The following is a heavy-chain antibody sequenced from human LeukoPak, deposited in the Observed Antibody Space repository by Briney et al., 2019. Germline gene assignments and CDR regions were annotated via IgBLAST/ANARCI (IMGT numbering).Heavy chain of an antibody. Sequence: PSETLSLTCAVYGGSFSGYYWSWIRQPPGKGLEWIGEINHSGSTNYNPSLKSRVTISVDTSKNQFSLKLSSVTAADTAVYYCAREKFDKKHYYYYYMDVWGKGTTVTVSS. CDR1: GGSFSGYY. CDR2: INHSGST. V-gene: IGHV4-34*01. CDR3: AREKFDKKHYYYYYMDV. J-gene: IGHJ6*03.